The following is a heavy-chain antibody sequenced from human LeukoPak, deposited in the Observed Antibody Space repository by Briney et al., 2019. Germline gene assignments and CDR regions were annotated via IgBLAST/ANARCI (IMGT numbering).Heavy chain of an antibody. CDR2: IRYDGSNK. D-gene: IGHD3-10*01. V-gene: IGHV3-30*02. J-gene: IGHJ6*03. CDR3: AKDGETVITMVRGVIITPYMDV. Sequence: GGSLRLSCAASGFTFSSYGMHWVRQAPGKGLEWVAFIRYDGSNKYYADSVKGRFTISRDNSKNTLYLQMNSLRAEDTAVYYCAKDGETVITMVRGVIITPYMDVWGKRTTVTISS. CDR1: GFTFSSYG.